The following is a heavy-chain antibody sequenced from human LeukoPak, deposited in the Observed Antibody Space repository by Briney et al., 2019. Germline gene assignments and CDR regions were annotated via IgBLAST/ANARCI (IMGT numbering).Heavy chain of an antibody. CDR3: VREGDTSGRAGAFGR. CDR2: ISYDGRNK. CDR1: GFTFSRYV. V-gene: IGHV3-30*03. J-gene: IGHJ3*02. D-gene: IGHD3-22*01. Sequence: GGSLRLSCAASGFTFSRYVIYWVRQAPGKGLEWVASISYDGRNKYYTDSVKGRFTISRDNSENTAYLQMNSLRDDDKAVYYCVREGDTSGRAGAFGRWGQGTVVTVSS.